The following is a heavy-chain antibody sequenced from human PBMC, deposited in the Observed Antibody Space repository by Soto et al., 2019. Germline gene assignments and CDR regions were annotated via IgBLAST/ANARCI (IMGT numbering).Heavy chain of an antibody. CDR1: GGTFSSYA. J-gene: IGHJ6*02. V-gene: IGHV1-69*13. D-gene: IGHD2-15*01. Sequence: GASVKVSCKASGGTFSSYAISWVRQAPGQGLEWMGGIIPIFGTANYAQKFQGRVTITADESTSTAYMELSSLRSEDTAVYYCSREMDIVVVVAARGYGMDVWGQGTTVTVSS. CDR2: IIPIFGTA. CDR3: SREMDIVVVVAARGYGMDV.